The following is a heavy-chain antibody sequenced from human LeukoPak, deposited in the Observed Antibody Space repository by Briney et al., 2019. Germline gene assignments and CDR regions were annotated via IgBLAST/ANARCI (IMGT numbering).Heavy chain of an antibody. CDR2: TYSGGST. J-gene: IGHJ2*01. CDR1: GFTVSSNY. Sequence: GGSLRLSCAASGFTVSSNYMSWVRQAPGKGLEWVSVTYSGGSTYYADSVKGRFTISRDNSKNTLYLQMNSLRAEDTAVYYCARSFYYYDSSREAFDLWGRGTLVTVSS. D-gene: IGHD3-22*01. CDR3: ARSFYYYDSSREAFDL. V-gene: IGHV3-53*01.